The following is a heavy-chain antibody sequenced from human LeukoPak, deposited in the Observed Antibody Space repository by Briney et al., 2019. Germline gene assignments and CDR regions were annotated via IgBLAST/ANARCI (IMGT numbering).Heavy chain of an antibody. V-gene: IGHV3-30-3*01. CDR3: ARAGDSSGWYSSYYFDY. D-gene: IGHD6-19*01. CDR1: GFTFSSYA. Sequence: GGSLRLSCAASGFTFSSYAMHWVRQAPGKGLEWVAVISYDGSNKYYADSVKGRFTISRDNSKNTLYLQMNSLRAEDTAVYYCARAGDSSGWYSSYYFDYWGQGTLVTVSS. CDR2: ISYDGSNK. J-gene: IGHJ4*02.